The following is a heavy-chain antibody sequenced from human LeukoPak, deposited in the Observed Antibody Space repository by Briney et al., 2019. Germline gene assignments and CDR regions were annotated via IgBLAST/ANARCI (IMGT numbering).Heavy chain of an antibody. CDR3: ARHAYYYDSSGYYYYFGY. CDR2: INHSGST. Sequence: SETLSLTCAVYGGSFSGYYWSWIRQPPGKGLEWIGEINHSGSTNYNPSLKSRVTISVDTSKNQFSLKLSSVTAADTAVYYCARHAYYYDSSGYYYYFGYWGQGTLVTVSS. CDR1: GGSFSGYY. J-gene: IGHJ4*02. V-gene: IGHV4-34*01. D-gene: IGHD3-22*01.